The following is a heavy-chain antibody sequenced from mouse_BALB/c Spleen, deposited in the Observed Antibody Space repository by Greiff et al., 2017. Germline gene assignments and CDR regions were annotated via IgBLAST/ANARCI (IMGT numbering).Heavy chain of an antibody. CDR2: IWGDGST. V-gene: IGHV2-6-7*01. D-gene: IGHD1-1*01. CDR3: ASNYGSSRAWLAY. CDR1: GFSLTGYG. J-gene: IGHJ3*01. Sequence: QVQLQQSGPGLVAPSQSLSITCTVSGFSLTGYGVNWVRQPPGKGLEWLGMIWGDGSTDYNSALKSRLSISKDNSKSQVFLKMNSLQTDDTARYYCASNYGSSRAWLAYWGQGTLVTVSA.